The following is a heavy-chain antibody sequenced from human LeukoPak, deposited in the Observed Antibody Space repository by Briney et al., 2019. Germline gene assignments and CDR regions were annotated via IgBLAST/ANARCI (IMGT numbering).Heavy chain of an antibody. CDR3: ARSRNDYNSVAFGI. J-gene: IGHJ3*02. D-gene: IGHD5-24*01. CDR1: GGSINTYY. CDR2: ISYSGST. Sequence: SETLSLTCIVSGGSINTYYWHWIRQPPGKGLEWIGYISYSGSTNYNPSLKSRVTIALDTSKTQFSLRLRPVTAADTAVYYCARSRNDYNSVAFGIWGQGTMVTVSS. V-gene: IGHV4-59*01.